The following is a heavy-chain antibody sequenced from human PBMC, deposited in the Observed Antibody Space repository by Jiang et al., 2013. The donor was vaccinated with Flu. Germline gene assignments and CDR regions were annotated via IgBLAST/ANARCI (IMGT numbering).Heavy chain of an antibody. CDR2: TYYRSKWYN. CDR3: TRGLMDYYFDQ. J-gene: IGHJ4*02. Sequence: SQTLSLTCAISEDSVSRNSVAWNWIRQSPSRGLEWLGRTYYRSKWYNDYAVSVKGRITINPDTSKNQFSLQLNSVTPEDTALYYCTRGLMDYYFDQWGQGTLVTVSS. D-gene: IGHD3/OR15-3a*01. V-gene: IGHV6-1*01. CDR1: EDSVSRNSVA.